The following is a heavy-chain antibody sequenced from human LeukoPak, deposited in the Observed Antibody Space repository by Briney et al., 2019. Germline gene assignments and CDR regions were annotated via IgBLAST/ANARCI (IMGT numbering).Heavy chain of an antibody. CDR2: ISSSSTI. V-gene: IGHV3-48*01. CDR3: ARDRSGLVGFDY. Sequence: GGSLRLSCAASGFTFSSYSMNWVRQAPGKGLEWVSYISSSSTIYYADSVKGRFTISRDNAKNSLYLQMNSLRAEDTAVYYCARDRSGLVGFDYWGQGTLVTVSS. CDR1: GFTFSSYS. J-gene: IGHJ4*02. D-gene: IGHD6-6*01.